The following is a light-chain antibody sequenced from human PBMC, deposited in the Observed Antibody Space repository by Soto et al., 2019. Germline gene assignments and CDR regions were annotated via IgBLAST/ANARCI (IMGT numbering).Light chain of an antibody. CDR1: QSISIN. CDR2: GAS. CDR3: QQYDSWPPYT. J-gene: IGKJ2*01. Sequence: EIVMTQSPAILSVSPGERATLPCRASQSISINLAWYQQKLGQAPRLLIYGASTRATDIPARFSGSGSGTEFTLTISSLQSEDFAIYYCQQYDSWPPYTFGQGTKVDIK. V-gene: IGKV3-15*01.